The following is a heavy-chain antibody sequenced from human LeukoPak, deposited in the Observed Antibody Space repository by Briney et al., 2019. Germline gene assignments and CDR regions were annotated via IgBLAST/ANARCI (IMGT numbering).Heavy chain of an antibody. CDR3: ARGPAYGARRDYLDY. J-gene: IGHJ4*02. V-gene: IGHV3-7*01. Sequence: PGGSLRLSCAASDFTFSDHWMTWVRQAPGKGLEWVADIKKDGSKKNEVDSVKGRFIISRDNAKNSLFLQMNSLRVEDTAVYYCARGPAYGARRDYLDYWGQGALVTVSS. D-gene: IGHD4/OR15-4a*01. CDR2: IKKDGSKK. CDR1: DFTFSDHW.